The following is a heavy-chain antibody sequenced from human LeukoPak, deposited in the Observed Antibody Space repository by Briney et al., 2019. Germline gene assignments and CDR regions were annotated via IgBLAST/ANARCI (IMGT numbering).Heavy chain of an antibody. CDR1: GFTFDDYA. J-gene: IGHJ3*01. CDR3: ARSTTSCLCDAFDV. Sequence: PGGSLRLSCAASGFTFDDYAMSWVRQAPGKGLEWVSGINWNGGSTGYADSVKGRFTISRDNAKNSLYLQMNSLRAEDTAVYYCARSTTSCLCDAFDVWGQGTMVTVSS. V-gene: IGHV3-20*04. D-gene: IGHD2-2*01. CDR2: INWNGGST.